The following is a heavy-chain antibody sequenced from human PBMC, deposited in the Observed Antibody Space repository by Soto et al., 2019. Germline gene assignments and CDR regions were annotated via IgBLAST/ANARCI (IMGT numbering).Heavy chain of an antibody. V-gene: IGHV3-43*01. CDR1: GFTFDDYP. CDR2: ISWDGDST. J-gene: IGHJ3*01. Sequence: EVQLVESGGAVVQPGGSLRLSCAASGFTFDDYPMHWVRQAPGKGLEWVSLISWDGDSTSLADSVKGRFTVSRDNNINSLYLQTNSLRTEDAALYFCAKENRAKWMDVWGESFDVWGQGTMVTVSS. D-gene: IGHD3-16*01. CDR3: AKENRAKWMDVWGESFDV.